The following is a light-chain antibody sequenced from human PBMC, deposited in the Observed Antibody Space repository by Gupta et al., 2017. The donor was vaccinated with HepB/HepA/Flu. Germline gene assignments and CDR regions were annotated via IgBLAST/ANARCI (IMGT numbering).Light chain of an antibody. J-gene: IGKJ1*01. CDR1: RSVSSAF. CDR3: HHQCISPGT. V-gene: IGKV3-20*01. CDR2: GAS. Sequence: EVVLTQSPGTLSLSPGARATLSCRASRSVSSAFLGWYQQKPGQAPRLLIFGASNRANGIPDRFSGSGFGTEFTLTISRREPEDFAVYYCHHQCISPGTFGRGTKVEIK.